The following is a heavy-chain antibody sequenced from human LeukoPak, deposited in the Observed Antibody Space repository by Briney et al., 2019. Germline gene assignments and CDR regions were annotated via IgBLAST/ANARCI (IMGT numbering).Heavy chain of an antibody. CDR3: ARPSEVGADAFDI. V-gene: IGHV4-31*03. J-gene: IGHJ3*02. D-gene: IGHD1-26*01. CDR2: IYYSGST. Sequence: PSETLSLTCTVSGGSISSGGYYWSWIRQHPGKGLEWIGYIYYSGSTYYNPSLKSRVTISVDTSKNQFSLKLSSVTAADTAVYYCARPSEVGADAFDIWGQGTMVTVSS. CDR1: GGSISSGGYY.